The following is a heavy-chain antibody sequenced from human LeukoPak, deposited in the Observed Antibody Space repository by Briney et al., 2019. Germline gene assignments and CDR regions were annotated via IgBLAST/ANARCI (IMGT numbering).Heavy chain of an antibody. CDR3: AELGITMIGGV. D-gene: IGHD3-10*02. V-gene: IGHV3-48*04. Sequence: AGGSLRLSCAASGFTFSSYSMNWVRQAPGKGLEWVSYISSSGSTIYYADSVKGRFTISGDNAKNSLYLQMNSLRAEDTAVYYCAELGITMIGGVWGKGTTVTISS. J-gene: IGHJ6*04. CDR1: GFTFSSYS. CDR2: ISSSGSTI.